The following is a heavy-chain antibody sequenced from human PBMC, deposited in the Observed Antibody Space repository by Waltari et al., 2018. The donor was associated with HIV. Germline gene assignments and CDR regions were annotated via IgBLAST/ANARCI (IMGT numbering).Heavy chain of an antibody. J-gene: IGHJ4*02. CDR3: ARLCGGNPGHDY. CDR1: GGSFSGYY. D-gene: IGHD2-15*01. Sequence: QVQLQQWGAGLLKPSETLSLTCAVYGGSFSGYYWSWTRQPPGKGLEWIGEINHSGSTNYNPSLKSRVTISVDTSKNQFSLKLSSVTAADTAVYYCARLCGGNPGHDYWGQGTLVTVSS. V-gene: IGHV4-34*01. CDR2: INHSGST.